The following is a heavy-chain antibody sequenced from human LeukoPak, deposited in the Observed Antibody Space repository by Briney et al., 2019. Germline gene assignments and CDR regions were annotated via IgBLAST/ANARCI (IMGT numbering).Heavy chain of an antibody. CDR2: IYTSGST. D-gene: IGHD5-18*01. Sequence: PSQTLSLTCTVSGGSISSGSYYWSWIRQPAGKGLEWIGRIYTSGSTNYNPSLKSRVTISVDTSKNQFSLKLSSVTAADTAVYYCAASGYSYGYGKYYFDYWGQGTLVTVSS. J-gene: IGHJ4*02. CDR1: GGSISSGSYY. V-gene: IGHV4-61*02. CDR3: AASGYSYGYGKYYFDY.